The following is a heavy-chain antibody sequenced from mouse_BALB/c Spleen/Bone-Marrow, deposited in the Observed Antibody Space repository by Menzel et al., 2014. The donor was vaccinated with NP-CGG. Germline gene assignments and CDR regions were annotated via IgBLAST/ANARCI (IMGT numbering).Heavy chain of an antibody. J-gene: IGHJ3*01. V-gene: IGHV4-1*02. Sequence: EVQLQQSGGGLVQPGGSLKLSCAASGFDFSRFWMSWVRQAPGKGLEWIGEINSDSSTINYTPSLKDKFIISRDNAKNTLYLQMSKVRSEDTALYYCARLGYYGSFAFWGQGTLVTVSA. D-gene: IGHD1-2*01. CDR2: INSDSSTI. CDR3: ARLGYYGSFAF. CDR1: GFDFSRFW.